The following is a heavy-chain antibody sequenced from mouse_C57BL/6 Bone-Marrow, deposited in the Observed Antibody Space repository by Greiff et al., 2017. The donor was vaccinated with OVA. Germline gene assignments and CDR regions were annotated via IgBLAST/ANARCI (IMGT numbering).Heavy chain of an antibody. V-gene: IGHV1-4*01. J-gene: IGHJ3*01. Sequence: VQLQQSGAELARPGASVKMSCKASGYTFTSYTMHWVNQRPGQGLEWIGYINPSSGYTKYNQKFKDKATLTADKSSSTAYMQLSSLTSEDSAVYYCARSAVVPFAYWGKGTLVTVSA. CDR3: ARSAVVPFAY. D-gene: IGHD1-1*01. CDR2: INPSSGYT. CDR1: GYTFTSYT.